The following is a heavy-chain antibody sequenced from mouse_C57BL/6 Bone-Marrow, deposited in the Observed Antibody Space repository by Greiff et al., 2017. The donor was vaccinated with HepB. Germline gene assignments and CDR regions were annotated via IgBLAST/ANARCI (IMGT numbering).Heavy chain of an antibody. J-gene: IGHJ2*01. D-gene: IGHD1-1*01. Sequence: VQRVESGPGLVQPSQSLSITCTVSGFSLTSYGVHWVRQSPGKGLEWLGVIWSGGSTDYNAAFISRLSISKDNSKSQVFFKMNSLQADDTAIYYCASTTVVPYFDYWGQGTTLTVSS. CDR3: ASTTVVPYFDY. CDR1: GFSLTSYG. CDR2: IWSGGST. V-gene: IGHV2-2*01.